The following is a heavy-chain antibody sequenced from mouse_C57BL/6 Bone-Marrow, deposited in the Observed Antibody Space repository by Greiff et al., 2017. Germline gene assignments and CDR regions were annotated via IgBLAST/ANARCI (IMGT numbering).Heavy chain of an antibody. CDR1: GFSLTSYG. CDR2: IWRGGST. CDR3: AKYYYGSSYYAY. J-gene: IGHJ3*01. Sequence: VKLMESGPGLVQPSQSLSITCTVSGFSLTSYGVHWVRQSPGKGLEWLGVIWRGGSTDYNAAFMSRLSITKDNSKSQVFFKMNSLQADDTAIYYCAKYYYGSSYYAYWGQGTLVTVSA. D-gene: IGHD1-1*01. V-gene: IGHV2-5*01.